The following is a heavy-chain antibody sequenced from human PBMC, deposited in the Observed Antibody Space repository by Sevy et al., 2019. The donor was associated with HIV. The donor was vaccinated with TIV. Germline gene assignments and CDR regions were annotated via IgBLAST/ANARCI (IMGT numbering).Heavy chain of an antibody. CDR1: GFTFSSYA. J-gene: IGHJ4*02. CDR3: ASIGGNLWSYPGTKFFDS. CDR2: VTGSGGST. D-gene: IGHD3-10*01. V-gene: IGHV3-23*01. Sequence: GGSLRLSCAASGFTFSSYALTWVRQAPGKGLEWVSTVTGSGGSTFYADSVKGRFTISRDNSKNTLFLQMNSLRAEDTALYYCASIGGNLWSYPGTKFFDSWGQGTLVTVSS.